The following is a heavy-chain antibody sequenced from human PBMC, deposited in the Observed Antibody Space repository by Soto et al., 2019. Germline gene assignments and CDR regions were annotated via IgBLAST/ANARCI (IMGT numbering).Heavy chain of an antibody. V-gene: IGHV3-21*01. CDR1: GFTCSSYS. CDR2: ISSSSSYI. J-gene: IGHJ6*02. Sequence: PGGSLRLSCAASGFTCSSYSMNWVRQAPGKGLEWVSSISSSSSYIYYADSVKGRFTISRDNAKNSLYLQMNSLRAEDTAVYYCARGYYYDSSGSLPHDYYYGMEVWGQGTTVTVSS. CDR3: ARGYYYDSSGSLPHDYYYGMEV. D-gene: IGHD3-22*01.